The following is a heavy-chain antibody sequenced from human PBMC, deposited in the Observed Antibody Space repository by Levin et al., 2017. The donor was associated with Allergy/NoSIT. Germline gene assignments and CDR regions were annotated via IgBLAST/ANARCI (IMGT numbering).Heavy chain of an antibody. CDR1: GYSIRSGYY. V-gene: IGHV4-38-2*02. CDR3: AREAPYSSSSLDY. D-gene: IGHD6-6*01. CDR2: IYRSGTT. J-gene: IGHJ4*02. Sequence: SQTLSLTCAVSGYSIRSGYYWVWIRQPPGKGLEWIASIYRSGTTYYNPSLKSRVTISVDTSKNQFSLRLTSVTAADTAVYYCAREAPYSSSSLDYWGQGTLVTVSS.